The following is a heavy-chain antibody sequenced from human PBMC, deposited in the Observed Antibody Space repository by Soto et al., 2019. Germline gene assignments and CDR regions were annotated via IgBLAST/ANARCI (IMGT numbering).Heavy chain of an antibody. Sequence: GGSLSLSCAASGFTFSSYAMSWVRQAPGKGLEWVSAISGSGGSTYYADSVKGRFTISRDNSKNTLYLQMNSLRAEDTAVYYCARNTVAYDSSGTPSPWGQGTLVTVSS. CDR3: ARNTVAYDSSGTPSP. CDR1: GFTFSSYA. J-gene: IGHJ5*02. D-gene: IGHD3-22*01. CDR2: ISGSGGST. V-gene: IGHV3-23*01.